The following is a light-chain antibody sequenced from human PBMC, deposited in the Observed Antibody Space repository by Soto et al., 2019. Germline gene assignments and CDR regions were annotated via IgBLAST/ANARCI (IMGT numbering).Light chain of an antibody. J-gene: IGKJ1*01. Sequence: ELVLTQSPATLSVSPRARVTLSCRASQSVCNNLAWYQQKPGQAPRLLIHGASTRHSGIPGRFSGSGSGTEFTLTISSLQSEDLAVYYCQHHDSWPRTFGQGTNVDFK. CDR2: GAS. V-gene: IGKV3-15*01. CDR3: QHHDSWPRT. CDR1: QSVCNN.